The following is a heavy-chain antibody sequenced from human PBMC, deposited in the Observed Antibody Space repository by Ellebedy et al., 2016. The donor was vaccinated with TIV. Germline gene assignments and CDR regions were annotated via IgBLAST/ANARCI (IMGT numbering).Heavy chain of an antibody. CDR1: GYTFTSYG. J-gene: IGHJ4*02. CDR3: ARDSDLGTSTLFDY. V-gene: IGHV1-18*01. CDR2: ISAYNGNT. D-gene: IGHD1-1*01. Sequence: ASVKVSXXASGYTFTSYGISWVRQAPGQGLEWMGWISAYNGNTNYAQKLQGRVTMTTDTSTSTAYMELSSLRSEDTAVYYCARDSDLGTSTLFDYWGQGTLVTVSS.